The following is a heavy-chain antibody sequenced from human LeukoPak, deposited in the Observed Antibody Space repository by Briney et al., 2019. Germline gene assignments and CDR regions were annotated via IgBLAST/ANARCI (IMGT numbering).Heavy chain of an antibody. D-gene: IGHD4-17*01. CDR1: GFTLSSIY. CDR2: IYSAGNT. V-gene: IGHV3-53*01. Sequence: GRSLRLSCAASGFTLSSIYMTWVRQAAGKGLEWVSLIYSAGNTYYADSVKGRFTISRDNTQNTLYLQLNSLRAEDTAVYYCARAYGDSNYHYYGMDVWGQGTTVTVSS. CDR3: ARAYGDSNYHYYGMDV. J-gene: IGHJ6*02.